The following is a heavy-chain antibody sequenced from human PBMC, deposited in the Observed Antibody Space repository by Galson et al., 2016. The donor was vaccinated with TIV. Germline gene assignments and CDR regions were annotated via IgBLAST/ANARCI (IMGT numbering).Heavy chain of an antibody. CDR3: ARDRGSMTMILVVDYYYGMDV. V-gene: IGHV1-18*04. CDR1: GYTFNKYG. CDR2: ISAYSGNT. Sequence: SVKVSCKASGYTFNKYGISRVRQAPGQGLEWMGWISAYSGNTDYARNFQGRVTMTTDTSTGTAFMEVRSLTSDDTAVYYCARDRGSMTMILVVDYYYGMDVWGQGTTVTVSS. D-gene: IGHD3-22*01. J-gene: IGHJ6*02.